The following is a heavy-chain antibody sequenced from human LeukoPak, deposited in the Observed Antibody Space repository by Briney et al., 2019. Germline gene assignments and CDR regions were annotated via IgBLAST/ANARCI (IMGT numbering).Heavy chain of an antibody. CDR2: ISYDGSNK. V-gene: IGHV3-30*04. Sequence: GGSLRLSCAASGFTFSSYAMHWVRQAPGKGLKWVAVISYDGSNKYYADSVKGRFTISRDNSKNTLYLQMNSLRAEDTAVYYCARRSGIAVAGAFDYWGQGTLVTVSS. CDR1: GFTFSSYA. D-gene: IGHD6-19*01. CDR3: ARRSGIAVAGAFDY. J-gene: IGHJ4*02.